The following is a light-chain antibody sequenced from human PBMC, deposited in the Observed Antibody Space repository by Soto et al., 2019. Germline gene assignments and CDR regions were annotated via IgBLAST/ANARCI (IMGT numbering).Light chain of an antibody. J-gene: IGKJ4*01. V-gene: IGKV3-15*01. CDR1: QSVNSM. CDR3: QKYNEWPLT. CDR2: GAS. Sequence: TQSQATLSVSPGERATLSCRASQSVNSMLAWYQQKPGQAPRLLIYGASTRATGIPARFSGSGSGTEFTLTISSLQSEDFAVYYCQKYNEWPLTFGGGTKVDIK.